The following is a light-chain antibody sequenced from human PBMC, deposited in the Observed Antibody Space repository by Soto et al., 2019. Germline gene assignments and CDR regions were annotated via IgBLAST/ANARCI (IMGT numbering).Light chain of an antibody. CDR1: SSDVGAYNY. V-gene: IGLV2-8*01. Sequence: QSALTQPPSASGSPGQSVTISCTGTSSDVGAYNYVSWYQQHPGKAPKLMIYEVTKRPSGVPDQFSGSKSGNTASLTVSGLQAEDEADYYCSSYADSFSVLFGGGTKLTVL. CDR2: EVT. CDR3: SSYADSFSVL. J-gene: IGLJ3*02.